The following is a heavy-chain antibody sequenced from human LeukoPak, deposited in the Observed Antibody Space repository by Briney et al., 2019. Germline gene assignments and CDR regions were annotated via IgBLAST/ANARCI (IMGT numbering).Heavy chain of an antibody. V-gene: IGHV3-9*01. J-gene: IGHJ5*02. CDR3: AEGSSWWVVPAAIQRVNWFGL. CDR1: GFTFDDYA. D-gene: IGHD2-2*02. CDR2: ISWNSGSI. Sequence: GGSLRLSCAASGFTFDDYAMHWVRHAPGKGLEWVSGISWNSGSIGYADSVKGRFTISRDNAKNSLYLQMNSLRAEDTALYYCAEGSSWWVVPAAIQRVNWFGLWGQGTLVTVSS.